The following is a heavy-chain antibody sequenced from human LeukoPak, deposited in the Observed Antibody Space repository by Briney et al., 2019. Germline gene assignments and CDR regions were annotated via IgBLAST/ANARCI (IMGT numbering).Heavy chain of an antibody. V-gene: IGHV3-30-3*01. CDR3: ARDGVNYSSSLTFDY. J-gene: IGHJ4*02. CDR1: GFTFSSYA. D-gene: IGHD6-6*01. CDR2: ISYDGSNK. Sequence: PGGSLRLSCAASGFTFSSYAMHWVRQAPGKGLEWVAVISYDGSNKYYADSVKGRFTISRDNSKNTLYLQMNSLRAEDTAVYYCARDGVNYSSSLTFDYWGQGTLVTVSS.